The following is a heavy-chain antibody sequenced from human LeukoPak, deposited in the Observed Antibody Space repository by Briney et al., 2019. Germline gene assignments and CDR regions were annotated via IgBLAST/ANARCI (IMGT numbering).Heavy chain of an antibody. CDR2: IYHTGST. V-gene: IGHV4-30-2*01. CDR1: GGSISSGLYS. D-gene: IGHD2-2*01. Sequence: SETLSLTCDVSGGSISSGLYSWSWIRQPLGKGLEWIGYIYHTGSTYYNPSLKSRVTISVDTSKNQFSLRLSSVTAADTAVYYCARLQYCSGTSCYWFDPWGQGTLDTVSS. CDR3: ARLQYCSGTSCYWFDP. J-gene: IGHJ5*02.